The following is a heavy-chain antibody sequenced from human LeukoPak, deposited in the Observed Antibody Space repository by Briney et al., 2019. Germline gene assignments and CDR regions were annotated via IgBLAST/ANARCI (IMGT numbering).Heavy chain of an antibody. CDR1: GGTFSSYA. D-gene: IGHD2-8*02. CDR2: IIPIFGTA. CDR3: ARAAIPTGNWFDP. V-gene: IGHV1-69*05. J-gene: IGHJ5*02. Sequence: GASVKVSCKASGGTFSSYAISWVRQAPGQGLEWMGGIIPIFGTANYAQKFQGRVTITTDESTSTAYMELSSLRSGDTAVYYCARAAIPTGNWFDPWGQGTLVTVSS.